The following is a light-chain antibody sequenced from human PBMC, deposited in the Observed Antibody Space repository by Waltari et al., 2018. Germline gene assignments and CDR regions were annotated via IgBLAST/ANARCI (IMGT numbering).Light chain of an antibody. CDR3: QQHDNL. CDR2: LAS. V-gene: IGKV1-39*01. CDR1: QSISTS. Sequence: IEMTQSPSSLSASVGDRVTITCRASQSISTSLNWYQQIPGKAPKLLIYLASTLQSGVPSRFSGSGSGTDFSLTISSLQPEDFATYYCQQHDNLLGGGTKVEIK. J-gene: IGKJ4*01.